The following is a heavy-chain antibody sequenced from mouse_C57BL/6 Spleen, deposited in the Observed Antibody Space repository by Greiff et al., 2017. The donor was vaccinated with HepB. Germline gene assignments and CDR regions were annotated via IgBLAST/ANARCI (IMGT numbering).Heavy chain of an antibody. CDR2: ISSGGDYI. V-gene: IGHV5S21*01. CDR1: GFTFSSYA. D-gene: IGHD1-1*01. CDR3: VLYYGSSYGFAY. J-gene: IGHJ3*01. Sequence: EVQVVESGEGLVKPGGSLKLSCAASGFTFSSYAMSWVRQTPEKRLEWVAYISSGGDYIYYADTVKGRFTISRDNARNTLYLQMSSLKSEDTAMYYCVLYYGSSYGFAYWGQGTLVTVSA.